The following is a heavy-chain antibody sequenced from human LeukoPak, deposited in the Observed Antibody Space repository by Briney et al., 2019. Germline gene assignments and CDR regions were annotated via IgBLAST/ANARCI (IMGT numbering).Heavy chain of an antibody. CDR3: AKGKKITVAGLFDC. CDR1: GFTFDDYA. J-gene: IGHJ4*02. V-gene: IGHV3-9*01. Sequence: GRSLRLSCAASGFTFDDYAMHWVRQVPGKGLEWVSGISWNSGSIGYADSVKGRFTISRDNAKNSLYLHMNSLSAGDTALYYCAKGKKITVAGLFDCWSQGTLVTVSS. CDR2: ISWNSGSI. D-gene: IGHD6-19*01.